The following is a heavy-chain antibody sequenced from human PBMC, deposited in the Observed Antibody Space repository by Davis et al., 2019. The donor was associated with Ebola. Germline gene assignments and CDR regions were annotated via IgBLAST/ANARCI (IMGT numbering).Heavy chain of an antibody. CDR2: ISYDGSNK. CDR1: GFTFSSYA. J-gene: IGHJ4*02. V-gene: IGHV3-30-3*01. D-gene: IGHD2-2*01. Sequence: GESLKISCAASGFTFSSYAMHWVRQAPGKGLEWVAVISYDGSNKYYADSVKGRFTISRDNSKNTLYLQMNSLRAEDTAVYYYAREAIVVVPAGFDYWGQGTLVTVSS. CDR3: AREAIVVVPAGFDY.